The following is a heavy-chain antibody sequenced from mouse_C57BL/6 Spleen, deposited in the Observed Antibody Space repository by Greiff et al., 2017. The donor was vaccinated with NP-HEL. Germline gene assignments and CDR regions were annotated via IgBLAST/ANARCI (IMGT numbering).Heavy chain of an antibody. CDR3: ARGITTVSHWYFDV. CDR2: ISDGGSYT. V-gene: IGHV5-4*03. D-gene: IGHD1-1*01. CDR1: GFTFSSSA. J-gene: IGHJ1*03. Sequence: EVKLVESGGGLVKPGGSLKLSCAASGFTFSSSAMSWVRQPPEKRLEWVATISDGGSYTYYPDNVKGRFTISRDNAKNNLYLQMSHLKSEDTAMYYCARGITTVSHWYFDVWGTGTTVTVSS.